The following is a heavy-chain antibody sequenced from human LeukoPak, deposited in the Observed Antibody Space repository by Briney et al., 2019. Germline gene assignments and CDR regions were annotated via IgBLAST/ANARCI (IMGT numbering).Heavy chain of an antibody. Sequence: ASVKVSCKASGGTFSSYAISWVRQAPGQGLEWMGGIILIFGTANYAQKFQGRVTITADESTSTAYMELSSLRSEDTAVYYCARDPGYSGYDLRARDYYFDYWGQGTLVTVSS. CDR3: ARDPGYSGYDLRARDYYFDY. V-gene: IGHV1-69*13. CDR1: GGTFSSYA. D-gene: IGHD5-12*01. J-gene: IGHJ4*02. CDR2: IILIFGTA.